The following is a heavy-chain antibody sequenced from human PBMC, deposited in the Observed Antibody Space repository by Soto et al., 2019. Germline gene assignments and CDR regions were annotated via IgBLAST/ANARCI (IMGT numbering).Heavy chain of an antibody. V-gene: IGHV3-23*05. CDR2: IDNSGGIT. J-gene: IGHJ4*02. CDR3: AKGGYKYGFLFDC. CDR1: GFTFSTYA. D-gene: IGHD5-18*01. Sequence: GGSLRLSCAASGFTFSTYAMSWVRQAPGKGLERVSTIDNSGGITYYADSVKGRFTISRDNSKNTLYLQMNSLRAEDTAVYYCAKGGYKYGFLFDCWGQGTLVTVSS.